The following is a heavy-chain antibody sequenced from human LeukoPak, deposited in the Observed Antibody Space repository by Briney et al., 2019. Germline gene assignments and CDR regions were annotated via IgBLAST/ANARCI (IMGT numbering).Heavy chain of an antibody. D-gene: IGHD5-12*01. J-gene: IGHJ4*02. CDR3: AKGAYDYIEIAYFDY. V-gene: IGHV3-23*01. CDR2: IIGSSGTT. CDR1: GFSFNNYA. Sequence: GGSLRLSCVASGFSFNNYAMNWVRQAPGKGLEWVSLIIGSSGTTFYADSVKGRFTISRDRSKSTLYLQMNSLRAEDTAVYYCAKGAYDYIEIAYFDYWGQGSLVTVSS.